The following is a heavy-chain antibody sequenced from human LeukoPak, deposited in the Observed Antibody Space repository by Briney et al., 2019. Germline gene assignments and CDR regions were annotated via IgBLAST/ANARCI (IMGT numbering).Heavy chain of an antibody. V-gene: IGHV1-69*13. J-gene: IGHJ6*03. Sequence: GASVKVSCKASGGTFSSYAISGVRQAPGQGLEWMGGIIPIFGTANYAQKFQGRVTITADESTSTAYMELSSLRSEDTAVYYCARDGAPKEYYYYYYYMDVWGKGTTVTVSS. D-gene: IGHD3-16*01. CDR3: ARDGAPKEYYYYYYYMDV. CDR1: GGTFSSYA. CDR2: IIPIFGTA.